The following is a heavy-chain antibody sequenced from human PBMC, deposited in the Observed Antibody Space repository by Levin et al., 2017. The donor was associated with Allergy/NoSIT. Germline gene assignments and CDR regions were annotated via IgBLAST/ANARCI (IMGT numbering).Heavy chain of an antibody. D-gene: IGHD6-13*01. CDR1: GFSFSNYA. Sequence: PGGSLRLSCAASGFSFSNYAMHWVRQAPGKGLEWVAVISYDGSNKYAADSVKGRFTISRDNSKNTLSLQMSSLRPEDTAIYYCARADPGIAVSGTWAFDIWGQGTMVTVSS. J-gene: IGHJ3*02. V-gene: IGHV3-30-3*01. CDR3: ARADPGIAVSGTWAFDI. CDR2: ISYDGSNK.